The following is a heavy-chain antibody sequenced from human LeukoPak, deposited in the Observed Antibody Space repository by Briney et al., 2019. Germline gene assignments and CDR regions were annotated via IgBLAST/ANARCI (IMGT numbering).Heavy chain of an antibody. D-gene: IGHD2-8*01. Sequence: PSETLSLTCAVYGGSFSGYYWSWIRQPPGKGLEWIGSIYYSGSTFYNPSLKSRVIISVDTSKEQFSLRLSSVTAADTAIYYCARGLYCTNGVCPYYFDYWGQGTLVTVSS. CDR1: GGSFSGYY. V-gene: IGHV4-34*01. J-gene: IGHJ4*02. CDR3: ARGLYCTNGVCPYYFDY. CDR2: IYYSGST.